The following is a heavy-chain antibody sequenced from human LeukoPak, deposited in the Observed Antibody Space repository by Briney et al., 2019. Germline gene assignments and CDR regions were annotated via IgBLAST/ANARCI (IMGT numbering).Heavy chain of an antibody. CDR2: IYWDDDK. CDR3: THRRGGYNWNHGDFDF. V-gene: IGHV2-5*02. J-gene: IGHJ4*02. CDR1: GFSLTTRPVG. Sequence: SGPTLVNPTQTLTLTCSFSGFSLTTRPVGVGWLRQPPGKALEWLALIYWDDDKRYNPSLRTRLTVTKDTSKNLVFLTMTNMDPVDTATYYCTHRRGGYNWNHGDFDFWGREPWSPSPQ. D-gene: IGHD1-14*01.